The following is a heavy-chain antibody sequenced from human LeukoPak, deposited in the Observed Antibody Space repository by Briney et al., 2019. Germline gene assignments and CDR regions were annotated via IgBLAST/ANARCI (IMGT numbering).Heavy chain of an antibody. Sequence: GGSLRLSCAASGFTFSSYSMNWVRQAPGKGLEWVSSVSSSSSYMYYADSVKGRFTISRDNAKNYLYLQMNSLRAEDTAVYYCARDYGYCSGGSCYGGYGYWXQGXLVTXSX. V-gene: IGHV3-21*01. D-gene: IGHD2-15*01. CDR1: GFTFSSYS. CDR3: ARDYGYCSGGSCYGGYGY. CDR2: VSSSSSYM. J-gene: IGHJ4*02.